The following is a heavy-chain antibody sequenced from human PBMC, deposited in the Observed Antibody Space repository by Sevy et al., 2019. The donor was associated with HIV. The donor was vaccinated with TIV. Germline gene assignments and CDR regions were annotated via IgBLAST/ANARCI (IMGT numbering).Heavy chain of an antibody. V-gene: IGHV3-7*01. CDR3: ARGGGLVLWFGEGKFDY. CDR2: IKQDGSEK. J-gene: IGHJ4*02. Sequence: GGSLRLSCAASGFTFSSYWMSWVRQAPGKGLEWVANIKQDGSEKYYVDTVKGRFTIYRDNDKKSLYLQMNSLRAEDTAVYYWARGGGLVLWFGEGKFDYWGQGTLVTVSS. D-gene: IGHD3-10*01. CDR1: GFTFSSYW.